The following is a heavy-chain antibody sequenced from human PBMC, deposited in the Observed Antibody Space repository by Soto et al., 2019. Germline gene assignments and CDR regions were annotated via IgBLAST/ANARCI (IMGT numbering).Heavy chain of an antibody. CDR1: GGSISYYY. J-gene: IGHJ5*02. Sequence: QVQLQESGPGLVKPSETLSLTCTISGGSISYYYWSWIRQPPGKGLEWIGYIFNNGSTNYNPSLKSRAPITGDTSKNQFSLKLTSVPAAARAVYYWAKERGYCSTPSCYGGGAFAPGGRGTRVTVPP. D-gene: IGHD2-2*01. V-gene: IGHV4-59*03. CDR2: IFNNGST. CDR3: AKERGYCSTPSCYGGGAFAP.